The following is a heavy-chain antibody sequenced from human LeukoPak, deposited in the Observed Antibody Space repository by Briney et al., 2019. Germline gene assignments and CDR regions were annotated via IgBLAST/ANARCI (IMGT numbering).Heavy chain of an antibody. D-gene: IGHD1-26*01. CDR2: IIPIFGIA. J-gene: IGHJ4*02. V-gene: IGHV1-69*04. CDR3: ARESMVGPYDY. Sequence: GASVKVSCKASGGTFSSYAISWVRQAPGQGLEWMGRIIPIFGIANYARKFQGRVTITADKSTSTAYMELSSLRSEDTAVYYCARESMVGPYDYWGQGTLVTVSS. CDR1: GGTFSSYA.